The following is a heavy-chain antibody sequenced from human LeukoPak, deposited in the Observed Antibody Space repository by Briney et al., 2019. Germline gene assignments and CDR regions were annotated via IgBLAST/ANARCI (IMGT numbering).Heavy chain of an antibody. CDR3: ARSHMTTVTIVTYGMDV. V-gene: IGHV1-69*13. J-gene: IGHJ6*02. Sequence: SVKVSCKASGGTFSSYAISWVRQAPGQGLKWMGGIIPIFGTANYAQKFQGRVTITADESTSTAYMELSSLRSEDTAVYYCARSHMTTVTIVTYGMDVWGQGTTVTVSS. CDR1: GGTFSSYA. D-gene: IGHD4-11*01. CDR2: IIPIFGTA.